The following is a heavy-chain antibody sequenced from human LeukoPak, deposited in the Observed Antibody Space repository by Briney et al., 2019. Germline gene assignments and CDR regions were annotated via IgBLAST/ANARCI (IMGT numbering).Heavy chain of an antibody. Sequence: SETLSLTCTVSGGSISSGSYYWSWIRQPAGKGLEWIGRIYTSGSTNYNPSLKSRVTISVDTSKNQFSLKLSSVTAADTAVYYCAREAIWSGYKWVDYWGQGTLVTVSS. CDR3: AREAIWSGYKWVDY. D-gene: IGHD3-3*01. J-gene: IGHJ4*02. V-gene: IGHV4-61*02. CDR1: GGSISSGSYY. CDR2: IYTSGST.